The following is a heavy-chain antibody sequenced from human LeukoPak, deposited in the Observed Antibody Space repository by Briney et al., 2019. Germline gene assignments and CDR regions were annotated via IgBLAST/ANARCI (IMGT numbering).Heavy chain of an antibody. Sequence: SETLSLTCTASGGSISSYYWSWIRQPAGKGLEWIGRIYTSGSTNYNPSLKSRVTMTVDTSNNQFSLKLSCVTAADTAVYYCGRGDYYDSSGYFYYFDYWGQGTLVTVSS. V-gene: IGHV4-4*07. CDR3: GRGDYYDSSGYFYYFDY. J-gene: IGHJ4*02. CDR2: IYTSGST. CDR1: GGSISSYY. D-gene: IGHD3-22*01.